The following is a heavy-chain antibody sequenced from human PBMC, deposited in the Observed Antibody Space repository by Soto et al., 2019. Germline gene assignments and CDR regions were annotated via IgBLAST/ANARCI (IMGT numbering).Heavy chain of an antibody. J-gene: IGHJ4*02. CDR3: ARTRQSCTTSRCHDVYFDF. V-gene: IGHV4-4*02. CDR1: GDSMNTNNW. CDR2: IHHNGDT. D-gene: IGHD2-8*01. Sequence: QVQLQESGPGLVRPAGTLSLTCAVFGDSMNTNNWWSWVRQTPGKGLEWIGEIHHNGDTTYTPSLKRPITMSLDKAKYHFSLSLNSVTAADTAVYYCARTRQSCTTSRCHDVYFDFWGRGSLVTVSS.